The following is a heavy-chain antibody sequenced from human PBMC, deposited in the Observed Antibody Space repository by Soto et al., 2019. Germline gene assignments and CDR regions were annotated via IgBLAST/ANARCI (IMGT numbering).Heavy chain of an antibody. CDR2: IYPGDSEI. CDR3: VRKHTLESSGWYY. D-gene: IGHD6-19*01. V-gene: IGHV5-51*01. CDR1: GTSFTSFW. J-gene: IGHJ4*02. Sequence: PGESLKISCKVSGTSFTSFWIGWVRQMPGKGLEWLGIIYPGDSEIRYSPSFQGQVTISADKSINTAYLQWSSLKASETAIYYCVRKHTLESSGWYYWGQGNLVTVSS.